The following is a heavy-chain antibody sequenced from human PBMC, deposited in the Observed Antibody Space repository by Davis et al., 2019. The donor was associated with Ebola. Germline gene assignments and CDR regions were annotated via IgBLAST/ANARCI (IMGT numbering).Heavy chain of an antibody. CDR2: ISGSGGST. CDR1: GFTFSSYA. Sequence: GESLKISCAASGFTFSSYAMSWVRQAPGKGLEWVSAISGSGGSTYYADSVKGRFTISRDNSKNTLYLQMNSLRAEDTAVYYCAKKVLIAAPPDYWGQGTLVTVSS. J-gene: IGHJ4*02. D-gene: IGHD6-13*01. CDR3: AKKVLIAAPPDY. V-gene: IGHV3-23*01.